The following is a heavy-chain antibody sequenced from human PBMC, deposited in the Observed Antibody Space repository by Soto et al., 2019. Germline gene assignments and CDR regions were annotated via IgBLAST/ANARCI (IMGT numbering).Heavy chain of an antibody. D-gene: IGHD3-22*01. CDR3: ARGPPSPYYYDSSGHRQYYFDY. J-gene: IGHJ4*02. CDR1: VGTFSSYA. CDR2: IIPIFGTA. V-gene: IGHV1-69*13. Sequence: SVNVSCKASVGTFSSYAISWWLQSPLQVRDWMGWIIPIFGTANYSQKFHVRFTITADESTSTAYMELSSLRSEDTAVYYCARGPPSPYYYDSSGHRQYYFDYWGQGTLVTVSS.